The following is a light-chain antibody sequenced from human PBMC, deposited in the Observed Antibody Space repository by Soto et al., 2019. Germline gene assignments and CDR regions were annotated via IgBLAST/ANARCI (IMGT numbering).Light chain of an antibody. CDR1: SSDVGGNNY. Sequence: QSVLTQPPSASGSPGQSVTISCTGTSSDVGGNNYVSWYQQHPGKAPKLLIYEVIKRPSGVPDRFSASRSGNTASLTVSGLQAEDEADYYCSSYAGSNTPYVFGTGTKVTVL. J-gene: IGLJ1*01. CDR3: SSYAGSNTPYV. V-gene: IGLV2-8*01. CDR2: EVI.